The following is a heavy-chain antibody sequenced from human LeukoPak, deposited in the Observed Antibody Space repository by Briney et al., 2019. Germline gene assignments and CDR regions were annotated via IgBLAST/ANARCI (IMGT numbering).Heavy chain of an antibody. CDR2: ISYDGSNK. CDR1: GFTFSSYG. Sequence: PGRSLRLSCAASGFTFSSYGMLWVRQAPGKGLEWVAVISYDGSNKYYADSVKGRFTISRDNSKNTLYLQMNSLRAEDTAVYYCARDRGCSSINCYSLWFDPWGQGTLVTVSS. D-gene: IGHD2-2*01. V-gene: IGHV3-30*03. CDR3: ARDRGCSSINCYSLWFDP. J-gene: IGHJ5*02.